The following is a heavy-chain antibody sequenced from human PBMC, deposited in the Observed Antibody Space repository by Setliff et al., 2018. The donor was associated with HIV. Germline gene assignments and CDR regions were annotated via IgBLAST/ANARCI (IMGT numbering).Heavy chain of an antibody. CDR1: GFTFSSYS. J-gene: IGHJ6*03. D-gene: IGHD1-7*01. Sequence: PGGSLRLSCAASGFTFSSYSMNWVRQAPGKGLEWVSSISSSSSYIYYADSVKGRFTISRDNAKNTLYLQMNSLRAEDTAVYYCARDYAYNWNSVMDAWGKGTTVTVSS. CDR3: ARDYAYNWNSVMDA. CDR2: ISSSSSYI. V-gene: IGHV3-21*01.